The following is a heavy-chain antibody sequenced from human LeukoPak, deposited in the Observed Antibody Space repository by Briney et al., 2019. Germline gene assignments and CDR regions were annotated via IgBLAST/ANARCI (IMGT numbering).Heavy chain of an antibody. J-gene: IGHJ4*02. CDR2: ISYDGSNK. D-gene: IGHD6-13*01. V-gene: IGHV3-30*04. CDR1: GFTFSSYA. Sequence: PGGSLRLSCAASGFTFSSYAMHWVRQAPGKGLEWVAVISYDGSNKYYADSVKGRFTISRDNSKNTLYLQMNSLRAEDTAVYYCAREVRQDPWYSSGWYAARSFDYWGQGTLVTVSS. CDR3: AREVRQDPWYSSGWYAARSFDY.